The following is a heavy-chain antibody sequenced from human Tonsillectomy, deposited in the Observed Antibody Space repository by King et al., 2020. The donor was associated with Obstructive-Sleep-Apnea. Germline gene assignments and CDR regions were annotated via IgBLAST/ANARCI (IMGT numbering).Heavy chain of an antibody. CDR2: ISYDGSNK. D-gene: IGHD3-16*02. J-gene: IGHJ4*02. Sequence: HVQLVESGGGVVQPGGSLRLSCAASGFTFNTYGMHWVRQAPGKGLEWVAVISYDGSNKYYADSVKGRFTISRDNSKNTLYLQMNSLRAEDTAVYYCANDPDYIWGSYRYTGYFDYWGQGTLVTVSS. V-gene: IGHV3-30*18. CDR3: ANDPDYIWGSYRYTGYFDY. CDR1: GFTFNTYG.